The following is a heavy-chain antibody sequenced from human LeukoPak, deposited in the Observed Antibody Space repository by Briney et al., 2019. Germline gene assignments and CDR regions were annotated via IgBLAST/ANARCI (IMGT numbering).Heavy chain of an antibody. V-gene: IGHV5-51*01. CDR3: AKSSVKYQPTPPFDY. J-gene: IGHJ4*02. D-gene: IGHD2-2*01. CDR2: IYPGDSDT. CDR1: GYSFTSYW. Sequence: GESLKISCKGSGYSFTSYWIGWVRQMPGKGLEWMGIIYPGDSDTRYSPSFQGQVTISADKSISTAYLQWSSLRAEDTAVYYCAKSSVKYQPTPPFDYWGQGTLVTVSS.